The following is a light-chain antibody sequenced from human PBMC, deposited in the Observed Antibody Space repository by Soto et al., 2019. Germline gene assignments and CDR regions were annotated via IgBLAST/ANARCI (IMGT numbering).Light chain of an antibody. V-gene: IGKV1-5*01. J-gene: IGKJ4*01. CDR1: QSISSW. Sequence: DIQMTQSPSTLSASVGDRVTITCRANQSISSWLAWYQQKPGKAPKLLISEGSSLQSGGPSRFSVSGSGAEFTLTISSLQPDDLATYYCQQYNSSPLTFGGGTKVEIK. CDR3: QQYNSSPLT. CDR2: EGS.